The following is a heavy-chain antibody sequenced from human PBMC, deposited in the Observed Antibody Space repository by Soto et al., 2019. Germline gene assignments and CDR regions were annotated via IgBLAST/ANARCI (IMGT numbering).Heavy chain of an antibody. CDR2: VSYDGRNK. CDR3: AKGGAEYDVWSGQFEY. Sequence: QVQQVASGGGVVQPGRSLRLSCVASGFTFSSYVIHWVRHAPDKGLEWVEVVSYDGRNKSYGYSVKGRFTISRDNSKNTVYPQMNSLRDEDTVVYYCAKGGAEYDVWSGQFEYWCQGAVVTVSS. D-gene: IGHD3-3*01. CDR1: GFTFSSYV. J-gene: IGHJ4*02. V-gene: IGHV3-30*04.